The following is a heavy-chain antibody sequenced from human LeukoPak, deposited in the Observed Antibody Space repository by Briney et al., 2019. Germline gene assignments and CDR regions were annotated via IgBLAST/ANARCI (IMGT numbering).Heavy chain of an antibody. CDR2: ISAYNGNT. J-gene: IGHJ4*02. V-gene: IGHV1-18*01. Sequence: ASVKVSCKASGYTFTSYGISWVRQAPGQGLEWMGWISAYNGNTNYAQKLQGRVTMTTDTSTSTAYMELRSLRSDDTAVYYCARIGRFGESTLYYFDYWGQGTLVTVSS. CDR1: GYTFTSYG. D-gene: IGHD3-10*01. CDR3: ARIGRFGESTLYYFDY.